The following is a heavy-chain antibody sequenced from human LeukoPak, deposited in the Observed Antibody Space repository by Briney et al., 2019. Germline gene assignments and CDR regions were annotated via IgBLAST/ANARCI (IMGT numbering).Heavy chain of an antibody. Sequence: PGGSLRLSCAVSGITLSNYGMSRVRQAPGKGLEWVAGISDSGGRTNYADSVKGRFTISRDNSKNTLYLQMNSLRAEDTAVYYCARNRGYGGNTALFYWGQGTLVTVSS. D-gene: IGHD4-23*01. CDR2: ISDSGGRT. V-gene: IGHV3-23*01. J-gene: IGHJ4*02. CDR3: ARNRGYGGNTALFY. CDR1: GITLSNYG.